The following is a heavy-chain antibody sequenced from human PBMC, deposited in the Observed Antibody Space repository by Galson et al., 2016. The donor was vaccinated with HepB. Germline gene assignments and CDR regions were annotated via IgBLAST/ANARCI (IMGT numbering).Heavy chain of an antibody. D-gene: IGHD6-6*01. J-gene: IGHJ6*02. V-gene: IGHV1-3*01. CDR1: GYNFGRYA. CDR3: AGDARSGFHHYGLDI. Sequence: SVKVSCKASGYNFGRYATHWVRQAPGQRPEWMGWISAANENTKYSQKFQGRLMITRDTSANTVYMELRSLRFEDTAVYYCAGDARSGFHHYGLDIWGQGTTLTVSS. CDR2: ISAANENT.